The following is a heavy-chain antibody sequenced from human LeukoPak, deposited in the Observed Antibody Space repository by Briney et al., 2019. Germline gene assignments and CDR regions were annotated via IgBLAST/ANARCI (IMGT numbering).Heavy chain of an antibody. D-gene: IGHD6-6*01. J-gene: IGHJ4*02. CDR2: IKQDGSEK. Sequence: GGSLRLSCPASGFTLSSYWMSWFRQAPGKGLEWVANIKQDGSEKYYVDSVKGRFTISRDNAKNSLYLQMNSLRAEDTAVYYCARDRKRYRSSEGDYWGQGTLVTVSS. V-gene: IGHV3-7*01. CDR1: GFTLSSYW. CDR3: ARDRKRYRSSEGDY.